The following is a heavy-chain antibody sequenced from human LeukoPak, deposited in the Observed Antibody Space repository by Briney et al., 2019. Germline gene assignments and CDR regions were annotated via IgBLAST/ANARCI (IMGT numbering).Heavy chain of an antibody. CDR3: ARVVHYYDSSGPYYFDY. CDR1: GYTFTSYG. D-gene: IGHD3-22*01. V-gene: IGHV1-18*01. CDR2: ISAYNGNT. Sequence: ASVKVSCTASGYTFTSYGISWVRQAPGQGLEWMGWISAYNGNTNYAQKLQGRVTMTTDTSTSTAYMELRSLRSDDTAVYYCARVVHYYDSSGPYYFDYWGQGTLVTVSS. J-gene: IGHJ4*02.